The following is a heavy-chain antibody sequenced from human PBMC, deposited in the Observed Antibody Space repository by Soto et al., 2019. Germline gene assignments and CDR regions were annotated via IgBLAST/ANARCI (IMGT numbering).Heavy chain of an antibody. CDR2: IIPIFTTT. Sequence: QVQLVQSGAEVKKPGSSVKVSCKASGGTFSNHAINWVRQAPGQGLEWMGRIIPIFTTTDYAQRFQGRVTITADEFTITAYMELSSLKHDDTAVYYCAREVAADGTFREDVFDIWGQGTMVTVSS. V-gene: IGHV1-69*12. CDR3: AREVAADGTFREDVFDI. J-gene: IGHJ3*02. CDR1: GGTFSNHA. D-gene: IGHD6-13*01.